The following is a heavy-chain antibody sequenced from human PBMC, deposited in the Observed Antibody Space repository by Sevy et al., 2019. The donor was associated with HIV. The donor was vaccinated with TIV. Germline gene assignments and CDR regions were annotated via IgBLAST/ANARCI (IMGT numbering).Heavy chain of an antibody. V-gene: IGHV3-7*01. CDR1: GFRFTDYW. CDR2: IKQDESEK. Sequence: GGSLRLSCAASGFRFTDYWMSWVRQTPGKGLEWVATIKQDESEKYYVDSVKGRFAISRDNGKNSVSLQMNGLRVEDTALYYCAREVGGFIWRPYYFDSWGQGTLVTVSS. CDR3: AREVGGFIWRPYYFDS. J-gene: IGHJ4*02. D-gene: IGHD3-16*01.